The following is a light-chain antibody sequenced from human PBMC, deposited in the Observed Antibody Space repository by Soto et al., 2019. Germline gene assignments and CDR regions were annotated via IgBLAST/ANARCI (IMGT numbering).Light chain of an antibody. CDR2: AAS. J-gene: IGKJ1*01. CDR3: QQGYSAPLT. CDR1: QDIRND. Sequence: AIQMTQSPSSLSASVGDRVAITCRASQDIRNDLGWYQQKPGKAPILLIYAASSLQSGVPSRFSGSGSGTEFTLTISSLQSEDFATYFCQQGYSAPLTFGQGTKVDIK. V-gene: IGKV1-6*02.